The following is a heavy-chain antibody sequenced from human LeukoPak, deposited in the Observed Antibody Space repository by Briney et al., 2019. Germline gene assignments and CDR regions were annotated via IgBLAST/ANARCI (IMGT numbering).Heavy chain of an antibody. V-gene: IGHV3-30-3*01. CDR1: GFIFSSYA. CDR3: ARAPVWFGEWFFDY. CDR2: ISYDGSNK. D-gene: IGHD3-10*01. Sequence: GGSLRLSCAASGFIFSSYAMHWVRQAPGKGLEWVAVISYDGSNKDYADSVKGRFTISRDNSKNTLYLQMNSLRAEDTAVYYCARAPVWFGEWFFDYWGQGTLVTVSS. J-gene: IGHJ4*02.